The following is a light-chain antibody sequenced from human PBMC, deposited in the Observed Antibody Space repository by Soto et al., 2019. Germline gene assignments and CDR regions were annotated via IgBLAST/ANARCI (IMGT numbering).Light chain of an antibody. CDR3: ALYMGSGIWV. CDR1: SGSVSTTFY. CDR2: STN. J-gene: IGLJ3*02. V-gene: IGLV8-61*01. Sequence: QTVVTQEPSFSVSPGGTVTLTCGLSSGSVSTTFYPSWYQQTPGQAPCTVMYSTNTRSSGVPDRFSGSILGNKAALTITGAQADDECDYYCALYMGSGIWVFGGGTKVTVL.